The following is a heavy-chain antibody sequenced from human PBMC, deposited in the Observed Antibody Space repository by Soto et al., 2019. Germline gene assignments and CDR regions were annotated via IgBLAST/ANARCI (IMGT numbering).Heavy chain of an antibody. D-gene: IGHD2-2*01. Sequence: EVHLVESGGGLVQPGGSLRLSCAASGFTFSGHWMSWVRQAPGKGLKWVAHIKQDGSETFYVGSVKGRFTISRDNAKNSLDLQMNSLRAEDTALYYCARDRAFCSGTNCRRGSIYYYYMDVWGNGTTVTVSS. CDR3: ARDRAFCSGTNCRRGSIYYYYMDV. J-gene: IGHJ6*03. CDR2: IKQDGSET. V-gene: IGHV3-7*01. CDR1: GFTFSGHW.